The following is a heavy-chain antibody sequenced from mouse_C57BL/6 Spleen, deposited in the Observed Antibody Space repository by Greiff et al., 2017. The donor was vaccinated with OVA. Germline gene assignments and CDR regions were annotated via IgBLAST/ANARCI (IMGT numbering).Heavy chain of an antibody. CDR2: INPSTGGT. D-gene: IGHD2-10*01. Sequence: VQLQQSGPELVKPGASVKISCKASGYSFTGYYMNWVKQSPEKSLEWIGEINPSTGGTTYNQKFKAKATLTVDKSSSTAYMQLKSLTSEDSAVYYCARWDAPYYCNYDAMDYWGQGTSVTVSS. CDR1: GYSFTGYY. V-gene: IGHV1-42*01. J-gene: IGHJ4*01. CDR3: ARWDAPYYCNYDAMDY.